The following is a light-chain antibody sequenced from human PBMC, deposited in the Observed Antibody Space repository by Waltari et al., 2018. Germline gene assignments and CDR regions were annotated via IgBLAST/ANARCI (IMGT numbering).Light chain of an antibody. Sequence: QSAPTQPPSVSGSTGQSVTISCTGTSRYVGRYDYVSWYQQHPGKAPKLMIYGVRNRPSGVSDRFSGSKSDNTASLTISGLQAEDEADYYCCSYTTINTWVFGGGTRLTVL. J-gene: IGLJ3*02. CDR1: SRYVGRYDY. CDR2: GVR. V-gene: IGLV2-18*02. CDR3: CSYTTINTWV.